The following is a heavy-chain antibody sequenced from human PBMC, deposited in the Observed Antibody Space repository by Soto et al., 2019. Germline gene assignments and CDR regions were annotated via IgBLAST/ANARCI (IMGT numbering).Heavy chain of an antibody. V-gene: IGHV4-59*01. D-gene: IGHD3-9*01. CDR3: ARALQYYDILTGIDY. CDR1: GGSISSYY. J-gene: IGHJ4*02. CDR2: IYYSGST. Sequence: SETLSLTCTVSGGSISSYYWSWIRQPPGKGLEWIGYIYYSGSTNYNPSLKSRVTISVDTSKNQFSLKLSSVTAADTAVYYCARALQYYDILTGIDYWGQGTLVTVSS.